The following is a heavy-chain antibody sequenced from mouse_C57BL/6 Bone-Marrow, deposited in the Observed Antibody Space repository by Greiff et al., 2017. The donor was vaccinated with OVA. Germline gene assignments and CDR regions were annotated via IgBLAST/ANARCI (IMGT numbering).Heavy chain of an antibody. V-gene: IGHV1-50*01. J-gene: IGHJ4*01. CDR3: ARRFRDY. CDR2: IDPSDSYT. CDR1: GYTFTSYW. Sequence: VQLQQPGAELVKPGASVKLSCKASGYTFTSYWMQWVKQRPGQGLEWIGEIDPSDSYTNYNQKFKGKATLTVDTSSSTAYMQLSSLTSEGSAVYYYARRFRDYWGQGTTVTVSS.